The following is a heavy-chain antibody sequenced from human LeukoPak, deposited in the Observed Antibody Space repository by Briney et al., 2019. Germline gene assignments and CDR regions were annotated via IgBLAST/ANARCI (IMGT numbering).Heavy chain of an antibody. Sequence: GGSLRLSCAASGFTFSSYAMSWVRQAPGKGLEWVSAISGSGGSTYYADSVKGRFTISRDNAKNSLYLQMSSLRAEDTAVYYCARFSTRYSSGWYMPDYWGQGTLVTVSS. V-gene: IGHV3-23*01. CDR2: ISGSGGST. CDR3: ARFSTRYSSGWYMPDY. CDR1: GFTFSSYA. J-gene: IGHJ4*02. D-gene: IGHD6-19*01.